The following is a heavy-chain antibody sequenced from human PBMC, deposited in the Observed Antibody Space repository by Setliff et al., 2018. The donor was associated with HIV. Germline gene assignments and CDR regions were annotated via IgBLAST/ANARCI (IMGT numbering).Heavy chain of an antibody. CDR2: IHTEQGFP. Sequence: ASVKVSCKASGYTLTTYGINWLRQAPGRGLEWMGWIHTEQGFPMYAQGFTGRFVFSLDPSVSTAYLQINSLNPDDGAVYYCAVDRHAFDIWGQGTVVTVSS. V-gene: IGHV7-4-1*02. D-gene: IGHD5-12*01. CDR1: GYTLTTYG. J-gene: IGHJ3*02. CDR3: AVDRHAFDI.